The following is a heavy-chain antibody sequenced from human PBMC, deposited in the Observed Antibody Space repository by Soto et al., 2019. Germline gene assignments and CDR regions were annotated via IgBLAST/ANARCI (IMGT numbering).Heavy chain of an antibody. CDR3: AKSSYSGSYYHYYGMDV. CDR1: GFTFSSYG. V-gene: IGHV3-30*18. CDR2: ISYDGSNK. J-gene: IGHJ6*02. D-gene: IGHD1-26*01. Sequence: GGSLRLSCAASGFTFSSYGMHWVRQAPGKGLEWVAVISYDGSNKYYADSVKGRFTISRDNSKNTLYLQMNSLRAEDTAVYYCAKSSYSGSYYHYYGMDVWGQGTTVTVSS.